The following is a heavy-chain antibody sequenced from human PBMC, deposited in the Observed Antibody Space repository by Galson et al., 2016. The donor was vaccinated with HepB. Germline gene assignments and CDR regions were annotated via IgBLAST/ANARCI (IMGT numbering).Heavy chain of an antibody. Sequence: SETLSLTCTVSGGSISDYSWSWIRQPPGKGLEWIGYIYYRGSTNYNPSLKSRVTVSVDTSKDQLSMKLSSVTAADTAVYYCARASSSGWGSKDYLDSWGQGTLVTVSS. CDR1: GGSISDYS. CDR2: IYYRGST. CDR3: ARASSSGWGSKDYLDS. V-gene: IGHV4-59*01. J-gene: IGHJ4*02. D-gene: IGHD6-19*01.